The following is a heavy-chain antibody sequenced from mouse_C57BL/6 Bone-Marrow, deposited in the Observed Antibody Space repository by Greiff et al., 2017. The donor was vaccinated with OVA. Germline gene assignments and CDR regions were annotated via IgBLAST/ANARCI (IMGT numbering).Heavy chain of an antibody. D-gene: IGHD2-5*01. J-gene: IGHJ1*03. CDR3: ARRDYSNPWYFDV. Sequence: EVQRVESGGGLVKPGGSLKLSCAASGFTFSDYGMHWVRQAPEKGLEWVAYISSGSSTIYYADTVKGRFTISRDNAKNTLFLQMTSLRSEDTAMYYCARRDYSNPWYFDVWGTGTTVTVSS. V-gene: IGHV5-17*01. CDR2: ISSGSSTI. CDR1: GFTFSDYG.